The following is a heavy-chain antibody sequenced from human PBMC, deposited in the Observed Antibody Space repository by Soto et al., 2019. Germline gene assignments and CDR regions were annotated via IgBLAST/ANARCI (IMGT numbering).Heavy chain of an antibody. Sequence: SETLSLTCTVSGGSISSYYWSWIRQPPGKGLEWIGYIYYSGSTNYNPSLKSRVTISVDTSKNQFSLKLSSVTAADTAVYYCARVPLCGGDCPFDYWGQGTLVTVSS. D-gene: IGHD2-21*02. CDR2: IYYSGST. CDR3: ARVPLCGGDCPFDY. J-gene: IGHJ4*02. CDR1: GGSISSYY. V-gene: IGHV4-59*01.